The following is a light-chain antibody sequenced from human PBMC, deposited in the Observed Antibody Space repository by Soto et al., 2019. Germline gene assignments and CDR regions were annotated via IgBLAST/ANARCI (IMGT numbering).Light chain of an antibody. J-gene: IGLJ2*01. CDR2: GNS. Sequence: QSVLTQPPSVSGAPGQRVTISCTGSSSNIGAGYDVHWYQQLPGTAPKLLIYGNSNRPSGVPDRFSGSKSGTSASLAITGLQAEDEADYYCQSYDSSLSGSSVVFGGGTKLPS. CDR1: SSNIGAGYD. CDR3: QSYDSSLSGSSVV. V-gene: IGLV1-40*01.